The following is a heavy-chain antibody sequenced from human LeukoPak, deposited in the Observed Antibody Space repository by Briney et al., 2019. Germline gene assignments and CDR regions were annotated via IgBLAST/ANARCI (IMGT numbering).Heavy chain of an antibody. CDR3: AKSMVSLYGMDV. D-gene: IGHD5-18*01. Sequence: GGSLRLSCAASGFTFSSYGMHWVRQAPGKGLEWVAFIRYDGSNKYYADSVRGRFTISRDNSKNTLYLQMNSLRAEDTAVYYCAKSMVSLYGMDVWGQGTTVTVSS. CDR2: IRYDGSNK. J-gene: IGHJ6*02. V-gene: IGHV3-30*02. CDR1: GFTFSSYG.